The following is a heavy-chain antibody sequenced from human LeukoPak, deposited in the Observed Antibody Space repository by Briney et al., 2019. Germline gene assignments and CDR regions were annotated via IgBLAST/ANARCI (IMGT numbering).Heavy chain of an antibody. J-gene: IGHJ6*02. D-gene: IGHD3-16*02. CDR3: ARIYGLYQEAMDV. CDR1: GGSMTAGDYY. CDR2: S. V-gene: IGHV4-39*07. Sequence: LETLSLTCTVSGGSMTAGDYYWGWVRQPPGTGLQWIATSYQGASLKSRVTISLDTSKNQFSLRLTSETAADTAVYYCARIYGLYQEAMDVWGPGITVTVSS.